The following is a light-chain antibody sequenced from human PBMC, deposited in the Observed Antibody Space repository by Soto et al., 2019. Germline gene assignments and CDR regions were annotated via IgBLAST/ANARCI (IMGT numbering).Light chain of an antibody. CDR2: GAS. V-gene: IGKV3-15*01. CDR3: QQYNYWPLT. CDR1: QSVSIY. Sequence: EIVMTQSAATLSVSPGARVTLSCRASQSVSIYFAWYQQRPGQAPRPLIYGASTRATGIPARFSASGCGTEFTLTINSLQSEDFAVYYCQQYNYWPLTFGGGTRVEI. J-gene: IGKJ4*01.